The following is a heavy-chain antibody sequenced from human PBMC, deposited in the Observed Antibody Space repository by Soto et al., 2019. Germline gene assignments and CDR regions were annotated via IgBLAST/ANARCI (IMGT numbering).Heavy chain of an antibody. J-gene: IGHJ6*02. V-gene: IGHV4-30-4*01. CDR1: GGSISSGDYY. D-gene: IGHD5-12*01. CDR3: AGYLKWQYYYYGMDV. CDR2: IYYSGST. Sequence: SETLSLTCTVSGGSISSGDYYWSWIRQPPGKGLEWIGYIYYSGSTYYNPSLKSRVTISVDTSKNQFSLKLSSVTAADTAVYYCAGYLKWQYYYYGMDVWGQGTTVTVSS.